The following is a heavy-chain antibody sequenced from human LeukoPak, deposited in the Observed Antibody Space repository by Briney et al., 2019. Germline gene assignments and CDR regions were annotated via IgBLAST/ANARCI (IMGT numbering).Heavy chain of an antibody. V-gene: IGHV4-61*02. CDR3: AAAGGASYYYYGMDV. J-gene: IGHJ6*02. D-gene: IGHD6-13*01. CDR1: GGSISSGGYY. Sequence: SQTLCLTCTVSGGSISSGGYYWSCIRQPAGKGLEWIVCIYTSGSTNYNPSLKSRVTISVDTSKNQFSLKLSSVTAADTAVYYCAAAGGASYYYYGMDVWGQGTTVTVSS. CDR2: IYTSGST.